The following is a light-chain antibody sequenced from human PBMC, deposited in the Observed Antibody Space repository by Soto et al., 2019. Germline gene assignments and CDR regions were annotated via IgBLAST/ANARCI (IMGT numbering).Light chain of an antibody. CDR3: QQYNSYSLT. CDR1: QSISSR. Sequence: DIRMTQSPSTLSASVGDRVTITCRASQSISSRLAWYQQKPGKAPKLLIYDASNLESGVPSRFSGSGSGTEFTLTISSLQPDDFATYCCQQYNSYSLTFGGGTKVDIK. J-gene: IGKJ4*01. CDR2: DAS. V-gene: IGKV1-5*01.